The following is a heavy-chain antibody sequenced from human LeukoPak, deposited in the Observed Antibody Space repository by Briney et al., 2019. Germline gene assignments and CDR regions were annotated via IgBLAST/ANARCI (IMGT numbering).Heavy chain of an antibody. J-gene: IGHJ5*02. CDR3: ARGFESYGSGIGLVGA. CDR2: IIPIFGTA. CDR1: VGTFSRYA. D-gene: IGHD3-10*01. V-gene: IGHV1-69*13. Sequence: SVKVSCKASVGTFSRYAISWVRQAPGQGLEWMGGIIPIFGTANYAQKFQGRVTITSEESPSAAYMELSSVSSEDTAVYYCARGFESYGSGIGLVGAWGQGTLITVSS.